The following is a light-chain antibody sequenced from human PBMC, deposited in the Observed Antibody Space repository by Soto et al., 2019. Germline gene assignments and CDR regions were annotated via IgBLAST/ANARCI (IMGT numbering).Light chain of an antibody. CDR2: EVS. CDR3: ASYTTSNTLL. Sequence: QSALTQPASVSGSPGQSITISCTGTTSDVGGYNYVSWYQHHPGKAPKLMIFEVSHRPSGVSKRFSGSKSGNTASLTISGLQSEDEADYYCASYTTSNTLLIGGGTKVTVL. V-gene: IGLV2-14*01. CDR1: TSDVGGYNY. J-gene: IGLJ2*01.